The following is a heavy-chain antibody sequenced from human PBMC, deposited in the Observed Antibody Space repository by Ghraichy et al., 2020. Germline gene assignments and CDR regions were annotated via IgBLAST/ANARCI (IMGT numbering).Heavy chain of an antibody. D-gene: IGHD2-8*02. J-gene: IGHJ4*01. CDR2: IISKTDGGTT. V-gene: IGHV3-15*01. CDR3: TADLPGGVSDYFDY. Sequence: GGSLRLSCAASGLTFHNAWMSWVRQAPGKGLEWVGRIISKTDGGTTGYAAPVKGRFTISRDDSKNTVFLQMNSLKTEDTAVYYCTADLPGGVSDYFDYWGHGILVTVSS. CDR1: GLTFHNAW.